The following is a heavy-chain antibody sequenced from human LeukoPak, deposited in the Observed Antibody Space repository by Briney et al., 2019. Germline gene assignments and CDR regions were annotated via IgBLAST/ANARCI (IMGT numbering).Heavy chain of an antibody. CDR2: INPSGGST. V-gene: IGHV1-46*01. D-gene: IGHD2-2*01. CDR1: GYTFTSYY. J-gene: IGHJ3*02. CDR3: ARGRGIVVVPAAHDAFDI. Sequence: GASVKVSCKASGYTFTSYYMHWVRQAPGQGLEWMGIINPSGGSTSYAQKFQGRVTMTRDTSTSTVYMELSSLRSEDTAVYYCARGRGIVVVPAAHDAFDIWGQGTMVTVSS.